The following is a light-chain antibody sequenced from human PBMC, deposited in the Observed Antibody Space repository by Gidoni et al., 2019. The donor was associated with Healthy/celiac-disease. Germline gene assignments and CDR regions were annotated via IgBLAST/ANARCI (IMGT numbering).Light chain of an antibody. J-gene: IGLJ2*01. CDR1: SSNIGSNT. V-gene: IGLV1-44*01. CDR3: AAWDDSLNGPVI. CDR2: SNN. Sequence: QSVLTRPPSASGTPGQRVTISCSGSSSNIGSNTVNWYQQPPGTAPKLLIYSNNQRPSGVPDRFSGSKSGTSASLAISGLQSEDEADYYCAAWDDSLNGPVIFGGGTKLTVL.